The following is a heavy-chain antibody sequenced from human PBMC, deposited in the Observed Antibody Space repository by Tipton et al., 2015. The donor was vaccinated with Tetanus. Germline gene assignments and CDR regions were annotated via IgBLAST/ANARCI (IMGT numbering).Heavy chain of an antibody. J-gene: IGHJ4*02. V-gene: IGHV3-23*01. CDR1: GFTFSSYP. CDR2: IGDTEFVT. D-gene: IGHD2-2*01. Sequence: GSLRLSCEASGFTFSSYPMHWVRQAPGKGLEGVSAIGDTEFVTYYADSLKGRFTISRDNAKNSLYLQMNSLRAEDTAVYYCAKDQGVVVPAVSYYFDYWGQGTLVAVSS. CDR3: AKDQGVVVPAVSYYFDY.